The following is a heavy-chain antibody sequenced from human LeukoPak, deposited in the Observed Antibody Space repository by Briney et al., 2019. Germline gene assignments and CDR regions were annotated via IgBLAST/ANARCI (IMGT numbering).Heavy chain of an antibody. Sequence: SVKVSCKASGGTFSSYAISWVRQAPGQGLEWMGGIIPIFGTANYAQKFQGRVTITTDESTSTAYMELSSLRSEDTAVYYCARGRSSSSWYDYYYYYMDVWGKGTTVTVSS. V-gene: IGHV1-69*05. D-gene: IGHD6-13*01. CDR2: IIPIFGTA. J-gene: IGHJ6*03. CDR1: GGTFSSYA. CDR3: ARGRSSSSWYDYYYYYMDV.